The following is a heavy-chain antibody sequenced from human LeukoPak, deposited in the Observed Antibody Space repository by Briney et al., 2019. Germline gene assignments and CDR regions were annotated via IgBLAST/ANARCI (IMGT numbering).Heavy chain of an antibody. V-gene: IGHV3-30*04. D-gene: IGHD3-16*02. CDR2: ISYDGSNK. J-gene: IGHJ4*02. CDR1: GFTFSSYA. Sequence: GRSLRLSCAASGFTFSSYAMHWVRQAPGKGLEWVAVISYDGSNKYYADSVKGRFTISRDNSKNTLYLQMNSLRAEDTAVYYCARSPVWGSYCYTIDYWGQGTLVTVSS. CDR3: ARSPVWGSYCYTIDY.